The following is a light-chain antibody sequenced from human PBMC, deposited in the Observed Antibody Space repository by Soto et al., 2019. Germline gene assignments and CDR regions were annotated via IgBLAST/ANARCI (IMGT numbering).Light chain of an antibody. CDR1: QSVSSSY. CDR2: GAS. CDR3: QQYGSSPGT. J-gene: IGKJ1*01. Sequence: EIVLTQSPGTLSLSPGERATHSCRASQSVSSSYLAWYLQKPGQAPILLIYGASTRATGIPGRFSGSGSGTDFTLTISRLEPEDFAVYYCQQYGSSPGTFGQGTKVEIK. V-gene: IGKV3-20*01.